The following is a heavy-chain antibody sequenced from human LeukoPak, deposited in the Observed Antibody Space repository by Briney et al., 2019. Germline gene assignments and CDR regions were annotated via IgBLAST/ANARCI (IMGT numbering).Heavy chain of an antibody. CDR3: ARDFVELLWFGENGPDY. CDR2: ISTYNGYT. CDR1: GYTFTDYG. V-gene: IGHV1-18*01. D-gene: IGHD3-10*01. Sequence: GASVKVSCKASGYTFTDYGISWVRQAPGQGLEWMGWISTYNGYTKYAHKFQGRVTMTTDTSSSTAYMELSRLRSDDTAVYYCARDFVELLWFGENGPDYWGQGTLVTVSS. J-gene: IGHJ4*02.